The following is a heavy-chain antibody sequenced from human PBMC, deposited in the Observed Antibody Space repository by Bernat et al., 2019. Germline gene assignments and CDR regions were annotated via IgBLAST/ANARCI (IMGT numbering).Heavy chain of an antibody. CDR2: ICYSRGT. CDR3: ARLKYDIWTGYTD. J-gene: IGHJ4*02. Sequence: QLQLQESGPGLVKPSETLSLICSVSGCSISSNSDFWGWIRQPPGKGLEWIGNICYSRGTYYNPSLNSRVTISVDTYKNQFSLKLSSVTAADTAVYYCARLKYDIWTGYTDWGQGTLVTVSS. CDR1: GCSISSNSDF. V-gene: IGHV4-39*01. D-gene: IGHD3-9*01.